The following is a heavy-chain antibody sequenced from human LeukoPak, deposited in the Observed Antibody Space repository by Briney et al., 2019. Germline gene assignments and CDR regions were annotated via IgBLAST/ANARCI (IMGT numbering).Heavy chain of an antibody. CDR1: GFTFSSYA. CDR2: ISYDGSNR. D-gene: IGHD2-21*01. J-gene: IGHJ4*02. V-gene: IGHV3-30*04. CDR3: ARIGRGGDFDY. Sequence: GGSLRLSCAASGFTFSSYAMHWVRQAPGKGLEWVAVISYDGSNRYYADSVKGRFTISRDNSKNTLYLQMNSLRAEDTAVYYCARIGRGGDFDYWGQGTLVTVSS.